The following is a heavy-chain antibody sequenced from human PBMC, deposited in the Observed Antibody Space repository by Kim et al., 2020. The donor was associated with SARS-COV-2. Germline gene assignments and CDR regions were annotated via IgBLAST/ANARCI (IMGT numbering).Heavy chain of an antibody. V-gene: IGHV1-3*01. D-gene: IGHD3-22*01. J-gene: IGHJ3*02. CDR1: GYTFTSYA. CDR2: INAGNGNT. CDR3: ARSPTYYYDSSGYYYLGAFDI. Sequence: ASVKVSCKASGYTFTSYAMHWVRQAPGQRLEWMGWINAGNGNTKYSQKFQGRVTITRDTSASTAYMELSSLRSEDTAVYYCARSPTYYYDSSGYYYLGAFDIWGQGTMVTVSS.